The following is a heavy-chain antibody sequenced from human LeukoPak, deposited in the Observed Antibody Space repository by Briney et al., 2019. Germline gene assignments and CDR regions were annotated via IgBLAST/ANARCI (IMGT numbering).Heavy chain of an antibody. Sequence: SQTLSLTCTVSGASLSRYYWTWFRQPPGKGLEWIGYIHYSGSTNYNASLKRRLAISVDASKNQISMKLTSVTAADTAVYYCATYSDSDYTVFDSWGQGTLVSVSS. J-gene: IGHJ4*02. V-gene: IGHV4-59*01. CDR2: IHYSGST. CDR3: ATYSDSDYTVFDS. CDR1: GASLSRYY. D-gene: IGHD1-26*01.